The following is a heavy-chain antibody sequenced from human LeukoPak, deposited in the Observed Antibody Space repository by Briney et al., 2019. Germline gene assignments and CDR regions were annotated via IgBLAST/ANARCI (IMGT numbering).Heavy chain of an antibody. CDR2: INPNSGGT. CDR1: GYTFTGYY. J-gene: IGHJ4*02. V-gene: IGHV1-2*02. D-gene: IGHD1-26*01. Sequence: GASVKVSYKASGYTFTGYYMHWVRQAPGQGLEWMGWINPNSGGTNYAQKFQGRVTMTRDTSISTAYMELSRLRSDDTAVYYCARDMYSGSYQPFDYWGQGTLVTVSS. CDR3: ARDMYSGSYQPFDY.